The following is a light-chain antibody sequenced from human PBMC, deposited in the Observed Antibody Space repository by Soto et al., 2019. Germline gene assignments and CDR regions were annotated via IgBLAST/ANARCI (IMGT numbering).Light chain of an antibody. CDR2: DAS. V-gene: IGKV1-5*01. CDR1: QNISRW. CDR3: QQYNSYSWT. Sequence: DIQMTQSPSTLSASIGDRVTITCRASQNISRWLAWYQQKPGKAPNLLIYDASSLESGVPSRFSGSGSGTEFTLTISSLQPDDFATYYCQQYNSYSWTFGQGTKVEIK. J-gene: IGKJ1*01.